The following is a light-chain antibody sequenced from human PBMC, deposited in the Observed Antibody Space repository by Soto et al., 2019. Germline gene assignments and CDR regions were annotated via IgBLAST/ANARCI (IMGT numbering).Light chain of an antibody. V-gene: IGLV2-11*01. CDR1: SSDVGAYNY. Sequence: QSALTQPRSVSGSPGQSVTISCTGTSSDVGAYNYVSWYQQHPGKAPKLMIYDVSKRPSGVPDRFSGSQSGNTASLTISGLQAEDEADYYCCSYAGAYTGVFGTGTKLTVL. J-gene: IGLJ1*01. CDR3: CSYAGAYTGV. CDR2: DVS.